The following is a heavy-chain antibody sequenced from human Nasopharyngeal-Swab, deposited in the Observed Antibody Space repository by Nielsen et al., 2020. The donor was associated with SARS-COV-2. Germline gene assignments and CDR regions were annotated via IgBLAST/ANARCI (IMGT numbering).Heavy chain of an antibody. D-gene: IGHD2-21*02. V-gene: IGHV3-30*04. J-gene: IGHJ4*02. CDR1: GFSFSTYA. CDR3: AVVTAIRSDY. Sequence: GESLKISCAATGFSFSTYAMHWVRQAPGKGLEWVAAVSYGGTKEFYADSVKGRFTVSRDDSKNTLYLQLKNLRPDDTGVYYCAVVTAIRSDYWGQGTLVTVSS. CDR2: VSYGGTKE.